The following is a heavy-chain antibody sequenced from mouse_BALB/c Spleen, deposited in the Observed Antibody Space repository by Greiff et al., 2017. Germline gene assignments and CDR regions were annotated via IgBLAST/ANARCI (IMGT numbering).Heavy chain of an antibody. CDR1: GYTFTSYY. J-gene: IGHJ3*01. Sequence: QVQLQQSGAELVKPGASVKLSCKASGYTFTSYYMYWVKQRPGQGLEWIGEINPSNGGTNFNEKFKSKATLTVDKSSSTAYMQLSSLTSEDSAVYYYTRSDYGSSQAWFAYWGQGTLVTVSA. CDR2: INPSNGGT. V-gene: IGHV1S81*02. CDR3: TRSDYGSSQAWFAY. D-gene: IGHD1-1*01.